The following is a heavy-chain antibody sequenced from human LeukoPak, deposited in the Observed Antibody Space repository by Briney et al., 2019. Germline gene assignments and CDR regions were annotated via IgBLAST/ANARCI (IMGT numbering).Heavy chain of an antibody. J-gene: IGHJ6*03. CDR3: ARDPRYYDFWSGWDMDV. V-gene: IGHV3-53*01. Sequence: GGSLRLSCAAYWFTVSSNYMSWVRQAPGKGLEWVSVIYSGGSTYYADSVKGRFTISRDNSKNTLYLQMNSLRAEDTAVYYCARDPRYYDFWSGWDMDVWGKGTTVTVSS. D-gene: IGHD3-3*01. CDR2: IYSGGST. CDR1: WFTVSSNY.